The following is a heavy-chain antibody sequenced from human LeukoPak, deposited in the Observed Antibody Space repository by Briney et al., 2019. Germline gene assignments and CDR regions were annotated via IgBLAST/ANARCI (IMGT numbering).Heavy chain of an antibody. CDR1: GFTFSSDW. Sequence: PGGSLRLSCAASGFTFSSDWMNWVRQAPGKGLEWVANMNQDGSEKYYVDSVKGRFTISRDNVKKSLYLQMNSLRAEDTAVYYCATLDYWGQGTLVTVSS. J-gene: IGHJ4*02. V-gene: IGHV3-7*01. CDR3: ATLDY. CDR2: MNQDGSEK.